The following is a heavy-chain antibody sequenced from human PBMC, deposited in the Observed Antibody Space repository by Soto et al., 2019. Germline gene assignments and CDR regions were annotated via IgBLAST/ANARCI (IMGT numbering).Heavy chain of an antibody. D-gene: IGHD6-19*01. CDR2: ISGSGGST. CDR3: AKDRGGSGWYADAFDI. CDR1: GFTFSSYA. J-gene: IGHJ3*02. Sequence: EVQLLESGGGLVQPGGSLRLSCAASGFTFSSYAMSWVRQAPGKGLEWVSAISGSGGSTYYADSVKGRFTIYRDNSKNTLYLQMNSLRAEDTAVYYCAKDRGGSGWYADAFDIWGQGTMVTVSS. V-gene: IGHV3-23*01.